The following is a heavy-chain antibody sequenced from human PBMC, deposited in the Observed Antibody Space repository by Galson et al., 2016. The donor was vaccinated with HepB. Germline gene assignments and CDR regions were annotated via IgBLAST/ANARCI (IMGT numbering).Heavy chain of an antibody. D-gene: IGHD1-1*01. V-gene: IGHV1-46*01. CDR2: FHPSGVTT. Sequence: SVKVSCKASGYSFANYHMQWVRQAPGQGLEWMGTFHPSGVTTNLAQKFRDRLTLTRDTSTGTVYLELTSLRSGDTAIYFCAKDSNNWSFDYWGQGTLVTVSS. J-gene: IGHJ4*02. CDR3: AKDSNNWSFDY. CDR1: GYSFANYH.